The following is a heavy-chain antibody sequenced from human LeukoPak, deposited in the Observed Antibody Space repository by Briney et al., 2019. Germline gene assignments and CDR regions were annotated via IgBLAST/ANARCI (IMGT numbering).Heavy chain of an antibody. J-gene: IGHJ4*02. Sequence: GGTLRLSCAASGFTFSNTRMSWVRQAPGKGLEWVGRIKSKTDGGTTDYAAPVKGRFTISRDDSKNTLYLQMNSLKTEDRAVYYCTIFFYYDPRPFDYWGQGSLVTVSS. V-gene: IGHV3-15*01. CDR3: TIFFYYDPRPFDY. CDR1: GFTFSNTR. CDR2: IKSKTDGGTT. D-gene: IGHD3-22*01.